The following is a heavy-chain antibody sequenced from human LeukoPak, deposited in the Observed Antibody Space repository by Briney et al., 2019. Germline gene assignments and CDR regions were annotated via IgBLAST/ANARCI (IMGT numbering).Heavy chain of an antibody. D-gene: IGHD3-22*01. J-gene: IGHJ4*02. Sequence: GASVKVSCKASGYTFTGYYMHWVRQAPGQGLEWMGWINPNSGGTNYAQKFQGKVTMTRDTSISTAYMELSRLRSDDTAVYYCARGAYYDSSGYHSDYWGQGTLVTVSS. V-gene: IGHV1-2*02. CDR3: ARGAYYDSSGYHSDY. CDR1: GYTFTGYY. CDR2: INPNSGGT.